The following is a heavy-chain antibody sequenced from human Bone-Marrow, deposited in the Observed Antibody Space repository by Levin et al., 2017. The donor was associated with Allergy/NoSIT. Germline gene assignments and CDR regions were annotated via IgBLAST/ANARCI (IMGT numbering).Heavy chain of an antibody. CDR2: ILYDGSKK. Sequence: PGGSLRLSCAASGFTFSNYDMHWVRQAPGKGLEWVAIILYDGSKKNYADSVKGRFTISRDNSKNTVYLQMNSLRVEDTAVYYCAKVGRPKVTGPHFCDHWGQGTLVTVSS. V-gene: IGHV3-33*06. CDR3: AKVGRPKVTGPHFCDH. J-gene: IGHJ4*02. CDR1: GFTFSNYD. D-gene: IGHD3-9*01.